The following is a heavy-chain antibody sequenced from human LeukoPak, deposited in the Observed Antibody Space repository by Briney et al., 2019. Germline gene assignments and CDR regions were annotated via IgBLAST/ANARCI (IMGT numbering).Heavy chain of an antibody. Sequence: GGSLRLSCAASGFTFSSYAMSWVRQAPGKGLEWVSAISGSGGTIYYADSVKGRFTISRDNAKNSLYLQMNSLRAEDTAVYYCARDGRDGYHFWGQGTLVTVSS. V-gene: IGHV3-23*01. CDR3: ARDGRDGYHF. D-gene: IGHD5-18*01. J-gene: IGHJ4*02. CDR1: GFTFSSYA. CDR2: ISGSGGTI.